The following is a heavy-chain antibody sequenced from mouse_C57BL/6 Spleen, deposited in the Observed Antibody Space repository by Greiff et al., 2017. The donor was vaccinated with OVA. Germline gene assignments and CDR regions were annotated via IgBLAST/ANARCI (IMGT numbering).Heavy chain of an antibody. CDR1: GYTFTSYW. D-gene: IGHD2-5*01. Sequence: QVQLQQPGAELVRPGSSVKLSCKASGYTFTSYWMHWVKQRPIQGLEWIGNIDPSDSETHYNQKFKDKATLTVDKSSSTAYMQRSSLTSEDSAVYYCARGSNYNYYAMDYWGQGTSVTVSS. V-gene: IGHV1-52*01. J-gene: IGHJ4*01. CDR2: IDPSDSET. CDR3: ARGSNYNYYAMDY.